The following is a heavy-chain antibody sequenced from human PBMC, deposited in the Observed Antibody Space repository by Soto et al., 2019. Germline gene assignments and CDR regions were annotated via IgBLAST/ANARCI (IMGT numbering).Heavy chain of an antibody. V-gene: IGHV1-18*01. CDR3: ARRDDYVWGSYYDNAFDI. J-gene: IGHJ3*02. D-gene: IGHD3-16*01. Sequence: GASVKVSCKASGYTFTSYGISWVRQAPGQGLEWMGWISAYNGNTNYAQKPQGRVTMTTDTSTSTAYMELRSLRSDDTAVYYCARRDDYVWGSYYDNAFDIWGQGTMVTVSS. CDR2: ISAYNGNT. CDR1: GYTFTSYG.